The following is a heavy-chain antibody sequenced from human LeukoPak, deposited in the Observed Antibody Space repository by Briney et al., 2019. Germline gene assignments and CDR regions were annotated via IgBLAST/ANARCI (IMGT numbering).Heavy chain of an antibody. CDR3: ARDTAVAGTGLDY. D-gene: IGHD6-19*01. Sequence: GGSLRLSCAASGFTFSSYSMNWVRQAPGKGLEWVSSISSSSSYIYYADSVKGRFTISRDNAKNSLYLQMNSLRAEDTAVYYCARDTAVAGTGLDYWGQGTLVTVSS. CDR1: GFTFSSYS. CDR2: ISSSSSYI. V-gene: IGHV3-21*01. J-gene: IGHJ4*02.